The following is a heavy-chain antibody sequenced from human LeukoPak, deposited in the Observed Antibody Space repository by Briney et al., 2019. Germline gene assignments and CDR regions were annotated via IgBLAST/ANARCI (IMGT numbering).Heavy chain of an antibody. CDR1: GGSVGSGTYY. Sequence: PSETLSLTCTVSGGSVGSGTYYWSWIRQPPGTGLEWIGYTYYSGSTNYNPSLKSRVTISVDTSKNQCSLKLSSVTTADTAVYYCTRSTNLEAFDIWGQGTMVTVSS. J-gene: IGHJ3*02. CDR3: TRSTNLEAFDI. CDR2: TYYSGST. V-gene: IGHV4-61*01. D-gene: IGHD2-8*01.